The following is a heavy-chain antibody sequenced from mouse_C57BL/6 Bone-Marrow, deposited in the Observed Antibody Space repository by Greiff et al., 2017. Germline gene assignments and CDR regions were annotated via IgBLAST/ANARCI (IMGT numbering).Heavy chain of an antibody. D-gene: IGHD2-12*01. J-gene: IGHJ2*01. V-gene: IGHV1-64*01. CDR3: ARRGIYNYVGFDC. CDR1: GYTFTSYW. CDR2: IHPNSGST. Sequence: QVLLQQPGAELVKPGASVKLSCKASGYTFTSYWMHWVKQRPGQGLEWIGMIHPNSGSTNYNEKFKSKATLTVAKSSSTAYMQLSSLTSEDSAVYYCARRGIYNYVGFDCWGQDATLSVSS.